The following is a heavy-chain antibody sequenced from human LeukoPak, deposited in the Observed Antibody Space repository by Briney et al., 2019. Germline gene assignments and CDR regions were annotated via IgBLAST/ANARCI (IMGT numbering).Heavy chain of an antibody. V-gene: IGHV1-69*13. Sequence: SVKVSCKASGGTFSSYAISWVRQAPGQGLEWMGGIIPIFGTANYAQKFQGRVTITADESTSTAYMELSSLRSEDTAVYYCAYCSSTSCYSNAFDIWGPGTMVTVSS. CDR2: IIPIFGTA. J-gene: IGHJ3*02. CDR3: AYCSSTSCYSNAFDI. D-gene: IGHD2-2*01. CDR1: GGTFSSYA.